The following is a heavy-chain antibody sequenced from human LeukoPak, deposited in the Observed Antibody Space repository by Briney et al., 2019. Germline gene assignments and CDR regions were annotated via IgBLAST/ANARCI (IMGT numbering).Heavy chain of an antibody. D-gene: IGHD3-3*01. V-gene: IGHV1-46*01. Sequence: ASVKVSCKASGYTFTSYYMHWVRQAPGQGLEWMGIINPSGGSTSYAQKFQGRVTMTRDTSTSTVYMELSSLRSEDTAVYYCARGLRSLTRMDGFDIWGQGTMVTVSS. CDR1: GYTFTSYY. CDR2: INPSGGST. J-gene: IGHJ3*02. CDR3: ARGLRSLTRMDGFDI.